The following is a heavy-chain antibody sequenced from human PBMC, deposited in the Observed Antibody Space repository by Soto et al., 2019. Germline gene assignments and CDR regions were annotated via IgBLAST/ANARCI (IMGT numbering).Heavy chain of an antibody. CDR2: IWYDGSNK. J-gene: IGHJ4*02. Sequence: QVQLVESGGGVVQPGRSLRLSCAASGFTFSSYGMHWVRQAPGKGLEWVAVIWYDGSNKYYADSVKGRFTISRDNSKNALYVQMNSLRADDKAVYYCARDRYYYGELQTYYFVYWGQGTLVTVSS. D-gene: IGHD4-17*01. V-gene: IGHV3-33*01. CDR3: ARDRYYYGELQTYYFVY. CDR1: GFTFSSYG.